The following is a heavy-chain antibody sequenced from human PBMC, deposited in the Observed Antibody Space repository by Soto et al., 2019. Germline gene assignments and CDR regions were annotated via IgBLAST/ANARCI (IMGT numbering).Heavy chain of an antibody. Sequence: GGSLRLSCAASGFSFSCYNMNWVRQAPGKGLEWVSSISGDSNYIYYADSVQGRFTISRDNAKNSVYLQMNSLRAEDTAVYYCARVVYFDRSAYGLWGQGTMVTVSS. J-gene: IGHJ3*01. V-gene: IGHV3-21*01. D-gene: IGHD3-22*01. CDR3: ARVVYFDRSAYGL. CDR1: GFSFSCYN. CDR2: ISGDSNYI.